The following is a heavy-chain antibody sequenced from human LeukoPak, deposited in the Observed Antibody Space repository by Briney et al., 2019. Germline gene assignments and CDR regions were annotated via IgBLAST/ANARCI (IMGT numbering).Heavy chain of an antibody. D-gene: IGHD3-3*01. CDR1: GGSFGSYY. Sequence: SETLSLTXTASGGSFGSYYWSWIRQAPGKGLEWLGYIYYSGSTNYNPSLKSRVTISVDTSKNQFSLKLSSVTAADTAVYYCARSDFWSGYTIDYWGQGTLVTVSS. CDR2: IYYSGST. V-gene: IGHV4-59*01. J-gene: IGHJ4*02. CDR3: ARSDFWSGYTIDY.